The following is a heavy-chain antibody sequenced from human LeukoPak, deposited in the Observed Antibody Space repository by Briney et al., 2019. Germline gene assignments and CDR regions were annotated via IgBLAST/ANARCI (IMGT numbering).Heavy chain of an antibody. J-gene: IGHJ6*02. CDR2: IYYSGST. V-gene: IGHV4-59*01. Sequence: SETLSLTCTVSGGSISSYYWSWIRQPPGKGLEWIGYIYYSGSTNYNPSLKSRVTISVDTSKNQFSLKLSSVTAADTAVYYCARDTQIFSAIKKFHYYGMDVWGQGTTVTVSS. CDR3: ARDTQIFSAIKKFHYYGMDV. CDR1: GGSISSYY.